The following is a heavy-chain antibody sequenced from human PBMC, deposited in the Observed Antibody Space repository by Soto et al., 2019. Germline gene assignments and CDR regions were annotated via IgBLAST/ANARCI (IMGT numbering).Heavy chain of an antibody. CDR1: GFTLSGYG. CDR3: ARDGVGATTYFGYFDY. J-gene: IGHJ4*02. D-gene: IGHD1-26*01. Sequence: QVQLVESGGGVVKPGRSLRLSCAASGFTLSGYGMHWVRQAPGKGLEWVAVIWYDGSNTYYADSVKGRFTISRDNPKNTLYLQMNSLRAEDTAVYYCARDGVGATTYFGYFDYWGQGTLVTVSS. V-gene: IGHV3-33*01. CDR2: IWYDGSNT.